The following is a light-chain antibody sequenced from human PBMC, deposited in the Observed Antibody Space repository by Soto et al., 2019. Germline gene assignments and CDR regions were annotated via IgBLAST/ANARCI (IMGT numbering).Light chain of an antibody. CDR2: DSS. V-gene: IGKV3-20*01. Sequence: EIVLTQSPGTLSLSPGERATLSCRASQSVSSSYLAWYQQKPGQAPRLLIYDSSSRATGIPDRFSGSGSGTDFTLTISRLEPEEVAVYYCQEYGSSPRTFGQGTKVEI. CDR1: QSVSSSY. J-gene: IGKJ1*01. CDR3: QEYGSSPRT.